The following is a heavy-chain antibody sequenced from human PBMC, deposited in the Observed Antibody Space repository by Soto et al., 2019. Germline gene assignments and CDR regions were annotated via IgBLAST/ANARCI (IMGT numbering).Heavy chain of an antibody. J-gene: IGHJ4*02. V-gene: IGHV3-9*01. CDR2: ISWNSGSI. CDR1: GFTFDDYA. Sequence: DVQLVESGGGLVQPGRSLRLSCAASGFTFDDYAMHWVRQAPGKGLEWVSGISWNSGSIGYADSVKGRFTISRDNAKNSLYLQMNSLRAEDTALYYCAKDKWELSYYLDYWGQGTLVTVSS. CDR3: AKDKWELSYYLDY. D-gene: IGHD1-26*01.